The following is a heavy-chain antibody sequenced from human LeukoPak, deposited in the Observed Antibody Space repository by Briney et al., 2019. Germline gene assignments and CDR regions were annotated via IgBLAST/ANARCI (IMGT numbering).Heavy chain of an antibody. CDR3: AKEGELSATGYYDSSGYHDY. CDR1: GFTFSSYA. D-gene: IGHD3-22*01. CDR2: ISGSGGST. Sequence: PGGSLRLSCAASGFTFSSYAMSWVRQAPGKGLEWVSAISGSGGSTYYADSVKGRFTISRDNSKNTLYLQMNSLRAEGTAVYYCAKEGELSATGYYDSSGYHDYWGQGTLVTVSS. J-gene: IGHJ4*02. V-gene: IGHV3-23*01.